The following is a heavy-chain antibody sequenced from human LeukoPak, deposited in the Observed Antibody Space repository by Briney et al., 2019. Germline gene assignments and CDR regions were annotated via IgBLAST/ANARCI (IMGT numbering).Heavy chain of an antibody. D-gene: IGHD3-3*01. CDR2: IYTSGST. J-gene: IGHJ4*02. Sequence: SETLSLTCTVSGGSISSYYWSWVRQPAGKGLEWIGRIYTSGSTNYNPSLKSRATISVDTSKNQFSLRLHSVTAADTAVYYCARQRSGNHWAFDYWGQGTLVTVSS. CDR3: ARQRSGNHWAFDY. V-gene: IGHV4-4*07. CDR1: GGSISSYY.